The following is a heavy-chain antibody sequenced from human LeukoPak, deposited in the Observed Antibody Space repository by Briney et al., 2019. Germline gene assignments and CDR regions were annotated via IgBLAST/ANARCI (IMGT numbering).Heavy chain of an antibody. Sequence: GESLKISFKGSGYSFTSHWISWVRQMPGKGLEWMGTIDPSDSYTNYSPSFQGHVTISADKSISTAYLQWSSLKASDTAMYYCARHAVVTAVDYWGQGTLVTVSS. CDR2: IDPSDSYT. V-gene: IGHV5-10-1*01. CDR1: GYSFTSHW. J-gene: IGHJ4*02. CDR3: ARHAVVTAVDY. D-gene: IGHD2-21*02.